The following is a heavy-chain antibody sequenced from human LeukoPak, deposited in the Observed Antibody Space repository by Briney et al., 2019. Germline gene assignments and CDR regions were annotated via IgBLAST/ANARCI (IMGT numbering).Heavy chain of an antibody. CDR1: GFTVSSNY. V-gene: IGHV3-66*02. CDR2: IYSAGST. D-gene: IGHD3-10*01. CDR3: ARDRRGVNYFDY. J-gene: IGHJ4*02. Sequence: GGSLRLSCAASGFTVSSNYMSWVRQAPGKGLEWVSVIYSAGSTYYADSVKGRFTISRDNSKNTLYLQMNSLRAEDTAVYYCARDRRGVNYFDYWGQGTLVTVSS.